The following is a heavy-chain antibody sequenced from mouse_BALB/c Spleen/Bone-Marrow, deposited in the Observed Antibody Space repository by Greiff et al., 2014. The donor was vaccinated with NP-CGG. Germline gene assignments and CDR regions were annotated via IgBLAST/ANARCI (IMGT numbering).Heavy chain of an antibody. V-gene: IGHV1S81*02. CDR1: GYTFTTYY. CDR3: TRGRTWDFDY. J-gene: IGHJ2*01. CDR2: INPNNGGT. D-gene: IGHD4-1*01. Sequence: VQLQQSGAELVKPGTSVKLSCKASGYTFTTYYMHRVKQRPGQGLEWIGEINPNNGGTNFKEKFKSKATLTVDKSSSTAYMQLSSLTSEDSAVYYCTRGRTWDFDYWGQGTTLTVSS.